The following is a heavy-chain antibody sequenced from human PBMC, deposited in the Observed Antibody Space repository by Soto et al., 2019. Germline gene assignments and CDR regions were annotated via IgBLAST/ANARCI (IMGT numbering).Heavy chain of an antibody. CDR3: AKGVPGIAVAGTGYFQH. V-gene: IGHV3-23*01. CDR1: GFTFSSYA. CDR2: ISGSGDST. D-gene: IGHD6-19*01. J-gene: IGHJ1*01. Sequence: EVQLLESGGGLVQPGGSLRLSCAASGFTFSSYAMSWVRQAPGKGLEWVSGISGSGDSTYYADSVKGRFTISRDNSKNSLDPQMISLRAEETAVCYCAKGVPGIAVAGTGYFQHWGQGTLVTVSS.